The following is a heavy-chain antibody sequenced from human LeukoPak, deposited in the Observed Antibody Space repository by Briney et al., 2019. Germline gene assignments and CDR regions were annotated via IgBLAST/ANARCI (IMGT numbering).Heavy chain of an antibody. V-gene: IGHV1-18*04. Sequence: ASVKDSCKASGYTFTSYGISWVRQAPGQGLEWMGWISAYNGNTNYAQKLQGRATMTTDTSTSTAYMELRSLRSDDTAVYYCARDGCSSTSCYPPGSDYWGQGTLVTVSS. CDR2: ISAYNGNT. D-gene: IGHD2-2*01. J-gene: IGHJ4*02. CDR3: ARDGCSSTSCYPPGSDY. CDR1: GYTFTSYG.